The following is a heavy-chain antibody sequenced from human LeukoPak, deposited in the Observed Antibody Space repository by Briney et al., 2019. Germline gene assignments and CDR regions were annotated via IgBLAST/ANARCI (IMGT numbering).Heavy chain of an antibody. CDR2: ISAYNGNT. D-gene: IGHD2-21*02. V-gene: IGHV1-18*01. CDR3: ARESAVTASPSDY. Sequence: GASVKVSCKPSGYTFTSYDISCVRQAPGQGRECMGWISAYNGNTNYAQKLQGRVTMTTDTSTSTAYMKLRRLRSDVTAVYYCARESAVTASPSDYWGQGTLVTASS. J-gene: IGHJ4*02. CDR1: GYTFTSYD.